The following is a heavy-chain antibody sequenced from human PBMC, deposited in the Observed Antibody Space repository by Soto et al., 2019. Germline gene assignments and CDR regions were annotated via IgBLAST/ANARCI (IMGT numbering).Heavy chain of an antibody. V-gene: IGHV3-21*02. J-gene: IGHJ4*02. CDR3: ARDPPLSVLVVVATDDF. Sequence: EVQLVESGGGLVKPGGSLRLSCAAPGFTFTNHNMNWIRQPPGKGLEWVSSISSSSSFRNYEDSVKGRFSISRDNDKNLVYLQMDSLRAEDTAVYYCARDPPLSVLVVVATDDFWGQGTLVTVSS. CDR2: ISSSSSFR. CDR1: GFTFTNHN. D-gene: IGHD2-21*01.